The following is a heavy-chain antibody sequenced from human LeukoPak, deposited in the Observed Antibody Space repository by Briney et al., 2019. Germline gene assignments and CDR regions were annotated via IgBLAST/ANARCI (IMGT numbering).Heavy chain of an antibody. V-gene: IGHV4-34*01. Sequence: SETLSLTCAVYGGSFSGYFWIWIRQPPGKGLEWIGESDHSGTTNYNPSLKSRVSISVDTSRKQISLKLSSVTAADTAVYYCASLRVAGTRYFDYWGQGTLVTVSS. CDR2: SDHSGTT. J-gene: IGHJ4*02. CDR3: ASLRVAGTRYFDY. CDR1: GGSFSGYF. D-gene: IGHD6-19*01.